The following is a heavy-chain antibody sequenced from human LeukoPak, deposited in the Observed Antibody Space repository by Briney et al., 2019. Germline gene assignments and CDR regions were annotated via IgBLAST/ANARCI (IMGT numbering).Heavy chain of an antibody. Sequence: ASVKVSCKASGYTFTSYGISWVRQAPGQGLEWMGWISAYNGNTNYAQKLQGRVTMTTDTSTSTAYMELRSLRSDDTAVYYCASLGRYCSSTGCYYYYYMDVWGKGTTVTVSS. D-gene: IGHD2-2*01. CDR2: ISAYNGNT. CDR3: ASLGRYCSSTGCYYYYYMDV. CDR1: GYTFTSYG. V-gene: IGHV1-18*01. J-gene: IGHJ6*03.